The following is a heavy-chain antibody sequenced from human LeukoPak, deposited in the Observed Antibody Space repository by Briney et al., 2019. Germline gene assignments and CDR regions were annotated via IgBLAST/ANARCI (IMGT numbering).Heavy chain of an antibody. CDR1: GGSFSSYY. CDR3: ARVKDPGGYYYYYYMDI. J-gene: IGHJ6*03. V-gene: IGHV4-34*01. Sequence: SETLSLTCAVYGGSFSSYYWTWIRQPPGKGLEWIGEINHSGSTNYSPSLKSRVTISVDTSRNQFSLKVSSVTAADTAVYYCARVKDPGGYYYYYYMDIWGKGNTVTVSS. CDR2: INHSGST. D-gene: IGHD3-16*01.